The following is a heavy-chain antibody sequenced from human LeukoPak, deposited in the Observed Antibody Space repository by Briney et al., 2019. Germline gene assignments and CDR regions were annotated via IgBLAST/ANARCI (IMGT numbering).Heavy chain of an antibody. CDR2: ISGSGGST. CDR1: GFTFSSYA. J-gene: IGHJ4*02. CDR3: AWNYYDSSGYYHFDY. Sequence: GGSLRLSCAASGFTFSSYAMSWVRQAPGKGLEWVSAISGSGGSTYYADSVKGRFTISRDNSKNTLYLQMNSPRAEDTAVYYCAWNYYDSSGYYHFDYWGQGTLVTVSS. V-gene: IGHV3-23*01. D-gene: IGHD3-22*01.